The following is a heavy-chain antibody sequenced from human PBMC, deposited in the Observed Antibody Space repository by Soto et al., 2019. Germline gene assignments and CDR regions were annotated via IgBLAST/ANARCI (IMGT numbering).Heavy chain of an antibody. V-gene: IGHV3-33*01. Sequence: GGSLRLSCAVSGFSFSTYAMHWVRQAPGKGLEWLAIIWFDGVKEYYAESVRGRFTISIDNSKNTVFLQMDTVGAEDSALYYCTRATFDVWGQGTTVTVS. CDR3: TRATFDV. CDR2: IWFDGVKE. CDR1: GFSFSTYA. J-gene: IGHJ6*02.